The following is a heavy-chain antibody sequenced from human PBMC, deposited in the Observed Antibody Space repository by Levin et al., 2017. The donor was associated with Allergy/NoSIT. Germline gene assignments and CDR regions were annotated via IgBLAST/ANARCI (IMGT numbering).Heavy chain of an antibody. CDR1: GFTFSSYA. Sequence: HTGGSLRLSCAASGFTFSSYALSWVRQAPGKGLEWVSAISGTGVSTYYADSVKGRLTVSRDNSKNTLYLQMNSLRGEDTAVYFCAKGVRSDIVTVVAAYYYGMDVWGQGATVTVSS. V-gene: IGHV3-23*01. J-gene: IGHJ6*02. CDR3: AKGVRSDIVTVVAAYYYGMDV. CDR2: ISGTGVST. D-gene: IGHD2-15*01.